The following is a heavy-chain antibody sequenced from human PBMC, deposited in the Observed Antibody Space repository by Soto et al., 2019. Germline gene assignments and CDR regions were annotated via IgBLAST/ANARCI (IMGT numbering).Heavy chain of an antibody. J-gene: IGHJ4*02. CDR3: SRGRADGIPGEFDS. Sequence: QVQLVESGGGVVQPGRSLRLSCAASGFTFSSYSMHWVRQAPGKGLEWVAVISYDGSKKYYADSVKGRFTISRANSKNTLYLRMNSVRAEDTAVDYGSRGRADGIPGEFDSWGQGPLVNVSS. V-gene: IGHV3-30-3*01. CDR1: GFTFSSYS. D-gene: IGHD6-13*01. CDR2: ISYDGSKK.